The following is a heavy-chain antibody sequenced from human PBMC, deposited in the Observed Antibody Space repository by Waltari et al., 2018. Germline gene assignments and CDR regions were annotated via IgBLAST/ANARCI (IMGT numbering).Heavy chain of an antibody. Sequence: QVQLQQWGAGLLKPSETLSLTCAVCGRSFSGYYWSWIRQPPGKGLEWIGEINHSGSTNYNPSLKSRVTISVDTPKNQFSLKLSSVTAADTAVYYCARVPRIAARKYFDYWGQGTLVTVSS. D-gene: IGHD6-6*01. CDR2: INHSGST. V-gene: IGHV4-34*01. J-gene: IGHJ4*02. CDR1: GRSFSGYY. CDR3: ARVPRIAARKYFDY.